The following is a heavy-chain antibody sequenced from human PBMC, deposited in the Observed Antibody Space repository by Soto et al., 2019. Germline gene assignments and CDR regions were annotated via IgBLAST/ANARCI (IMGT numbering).Heavy chain of an antibody. V-gene: IGHV1-69*13. Sequence: SVKVSCKASGGTFSSYAISWVRQAPGQGLEWMGGIIPIFGTANYAQKFQGRVTITADESTSTAYMELSSLRSEDTAVYYCARFSSGWYDPSSRALTPIDYWGQGTLVTVSS. CDR1: GGTFSSYA. CDR2: IIPIFGTA. CDR3: ARFSSGWYDPSSRALTPIDY. J-gene: IGHJ4*02. D-gene: IGHD6-19*01.